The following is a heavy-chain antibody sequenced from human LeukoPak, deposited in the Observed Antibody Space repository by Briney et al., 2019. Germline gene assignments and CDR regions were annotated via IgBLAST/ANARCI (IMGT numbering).Heavy chain of an antibody. D-gene: IGHD1-26*01. Sequence: GGSLRLSCAASGFTLSTRWMSWVRQAPGKGLEWVANINEDGSEKNYVESLKGRFTISRDNAKNSLYLQMNSLRAEDTALCYCARELGSYEGGYYGMDVWGQGTTVTVSS. V-gene: IGHV3-7*01. CDR1: GFTLSTRW. CDR3: ARELGSYEGGYYGMDV. J-gene: IGHJ6*02. CDR2: INEDGSEK.